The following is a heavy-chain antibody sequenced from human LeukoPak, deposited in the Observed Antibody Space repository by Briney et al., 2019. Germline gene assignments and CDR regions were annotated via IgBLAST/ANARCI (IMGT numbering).Heavy chain of an antibody. V-gene: IGHV3-23*01. CDR1: GFTFSSYA. CDR3: AREEGSYDILTGYPDY. D-gene: IGHD3-9*01. CDR2: ISGNGANT. J-gene: IGHJ4*02. Sequence: GGSLRLSCAASGFTFSSYAMSWVRQAPGKGLAWVSAISGNGANTYHADSVKGRFTISRDNSQKTLFLQMNSLRAEDTAVYYCAREEGSYDILTGYPDYWGQGTLVTVSS.